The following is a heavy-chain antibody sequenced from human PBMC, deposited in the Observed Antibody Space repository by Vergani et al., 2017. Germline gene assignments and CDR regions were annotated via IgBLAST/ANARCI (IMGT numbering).Heavy chain of an antibody. Sequence: QLHLQESGPGLVKPSETLSLTCTVSGGSITSSSYHWGWIRQPPGKGLEWIGNIYHSGGAYYNPSLKGRVTISVAPSKNQFALEVTSVSAADTAIYFCARTESFILRYFHWALWGQGTLVTVSS. V-gene: IGHV4-39*01. CDR2: IYHSGGA. CDR3: ARTESFILRYFHWAL. J-gene: IGHJ4*02. CDR1: GGSITSSSYH. D-gene: IGHD3-9*01.